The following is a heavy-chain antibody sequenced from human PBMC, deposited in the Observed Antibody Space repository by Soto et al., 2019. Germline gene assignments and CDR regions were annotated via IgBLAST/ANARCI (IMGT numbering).Heavy chain of an antibody. J-gene: IGHJ4*02. CDR2: IYPSDADT. CDR1: GYNFAGYW. Sequence: PGESLKISCKGSGYNFAGYWIAWVRQMPGKGLALMGIIYPSDADTRYRPSFQGQVTISADKSISSAYLQWSSLRASDTAMYYCARGGVSTRTFDYWGQGTPVTVSS. CDR3: ARGGVSTRTFDY. D-gene: IGHD3-3*01. V-gene: IGHV5-51*01.